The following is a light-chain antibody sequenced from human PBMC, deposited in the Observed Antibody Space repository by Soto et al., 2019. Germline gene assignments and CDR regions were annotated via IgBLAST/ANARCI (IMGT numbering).Light chain of an antibody. Sequence: QPVLTQSPSASASLGASVKLTCTLSSGHSSYTIVWHQQQPDKGPRFLMNLDSDGSHYKGDGIPDRFSGSSSGTERYLTISSLQSEYEADYYCQTWATGPDWVFGGGTKLTVL. CDR3: QTWATGPDWV. J-gene: IGLJ3*02. CDR1: SGHSSYT. V-gene: IGLV4-69*01. CDR2: LDSDGSH.